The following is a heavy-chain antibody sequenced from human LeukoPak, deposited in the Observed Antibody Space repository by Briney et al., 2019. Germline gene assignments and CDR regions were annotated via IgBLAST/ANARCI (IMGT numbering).Heavy chain of an antibody. D-gene: IGHD5-12*01. CDR2: ISGSSGTT. J-gene: IGHJ4*02. CDR1: GFSFSSYG. Sequence: GGSLRLSCVASGFSFSSYGMSWVRQAPGKGLEWAALISGSSGTTYYADSVKGRFTISRDNSKNTLYLQMNSLRAEDTAVYYCAKGLGPSGYEKYYFDCWGQGTLVSVSS. V-gene: IGHV3-23*01. CDR3: AKGLGPSGYEKYYFDC.